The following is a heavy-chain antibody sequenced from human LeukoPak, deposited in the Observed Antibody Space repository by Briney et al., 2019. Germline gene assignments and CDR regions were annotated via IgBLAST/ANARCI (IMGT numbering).Heavy chain of an antibody. J-gene: IGHJ4*02. CDR1: GGSISSGDYY. CDR2: IYYSGST. Sequence: SETPSLTCTVSGGSISSGDYYWSWIRQPPGKGLEWIGYIYYSGSTYHNPSLKSRVTISVDTSKNQFSLKLSSVTAADTAVYYCARGLGGSERFDYWGQGTLVTVSS. D-gene: IGHD1-26*01. V-gene: IGHV4-30-4*08. CDR3: ARGLGGSERFDY.